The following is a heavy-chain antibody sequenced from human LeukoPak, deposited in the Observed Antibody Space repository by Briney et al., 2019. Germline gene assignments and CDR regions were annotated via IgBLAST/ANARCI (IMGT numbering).Heavy chain of an antibody. J-gene: IGHJ3*02. CDR2: ITSKTDGGTT. Sequence: GGSLRLSCAASGFTFSNAWMSWVRQAPGKGLEWVGGITSKTDGGTTDYAAPVKGRFTTSRDDSKNTLYLQMNSLKTEDTAVYYCTTTYYYDSSGFYYFGVAFDIWGQGTMVTVSS. V-gene: IGHV3-15*01. D-gene: IGHD3-22*01. CDR1: GFTFSNAW. CDR3: TTTYYYDSSGFYYFGVAFDI.